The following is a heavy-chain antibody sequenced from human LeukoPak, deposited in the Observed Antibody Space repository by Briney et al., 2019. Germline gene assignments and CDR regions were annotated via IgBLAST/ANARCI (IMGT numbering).Heavy chain of an antibody. CDR3: ARTQIVPAAMYYYYYYMDV. D-gene: IGHD2-2*01. CDR1: GYTFTGYY. Sequence: ASVKVSCKASGYTFTGYYMHWVRQAPGQGLEWMGWINPNSGGTNYAQKFQGRVTMTRDTSISTAYMELSRLRSDDTAVYYCARTQIVPAAMYYYYYYMDVRGKGTTVTISS. J-gene: IGHJ6*03. V-gene: IGHV1-2*02. CDR2: INPNSGGT.